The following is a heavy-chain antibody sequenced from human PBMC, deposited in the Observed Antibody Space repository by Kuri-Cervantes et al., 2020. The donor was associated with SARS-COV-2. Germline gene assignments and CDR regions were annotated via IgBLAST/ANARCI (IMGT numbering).Heavy chain of an antibody. D-gene: IGHD2-8*01. J-gene: IGHJ4*02. CDR2: IKQDGSEK. CDR1: GFTFSSYW. Sequence: LSLTCAASGFTFSSYWMSWVRQAPGKGLEWVANIKQDGSEKYYVGSVKGRFTISRDNSKNTLYLQMNSLRAEDTAVYYCARQGVEGVGYWGQGTLVTVSS. V-gene: IGHV3-7*01. CDR3: ARQGVEGVGY.